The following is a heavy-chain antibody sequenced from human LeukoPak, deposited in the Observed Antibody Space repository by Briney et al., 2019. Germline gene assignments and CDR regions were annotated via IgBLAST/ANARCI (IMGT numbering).Heavy chain of an antibody. J-gene: IGHJ4*02. CDR3: ARVNYGSATKEDY. CDR1: GGSISSGGYY. D-gene: IGHD3-10*01. V-gene: IGHV4-31*03. CDR2: IYYSGSA. Sequence: SQTLSLTCTVSGGSISSGGYYWSWIRQHPGKGLEWIGYIYYSGSAYYNPSPKSRVTISVDTSENQFSLKLSSVTAAVTAVYYCARVNYGSATKEDYWGQGTLVTVSS.